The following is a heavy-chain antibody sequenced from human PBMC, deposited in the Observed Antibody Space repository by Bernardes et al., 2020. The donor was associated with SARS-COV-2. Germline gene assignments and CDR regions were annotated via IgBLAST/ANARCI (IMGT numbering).Heavy chain of an antibody. V-gene: IGHV4-61*02. J-gene: IGHJ2*01. CDR2: IYTSGST. Sequence: SETLSLTCSFSGGSISSYSYYWMWIRQPAGKGVEWIGRIYTSGSTNYNPSLKSQVTMSVDKSKSQFSMKRTSVTAADTAVYYCARNFDLWGRGTLVTVSS. CDR1: GGSISSYSYY. CDR3: ARNFDL.